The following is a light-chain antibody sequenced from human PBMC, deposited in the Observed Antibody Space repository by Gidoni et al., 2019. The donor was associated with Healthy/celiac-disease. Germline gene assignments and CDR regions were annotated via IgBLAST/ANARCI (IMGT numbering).Light chain of an antibody. CDR1: QGISSY. J-gene: IGKJ5*01. Sequence: DIQLTQSPSFLSASVGDRVPITCWASQGISSYLAWYQQKPGKAPKLLIYAASTLQSGVPSRFSGSGSGTEFTLTISSLQPEDFATYYCQQLNSYPSITFXQXTRLEIK. V-gene: IGKV1-9*01. CDR2: AAS. CDR3: QQLNSYPSIT.